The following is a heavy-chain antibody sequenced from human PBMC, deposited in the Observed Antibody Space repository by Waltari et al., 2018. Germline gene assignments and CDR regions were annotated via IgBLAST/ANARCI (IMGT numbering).Heavy chain of an antibody. V-gene: IGHV1-3*01. Sequence: QVQLVQSGAEVKKPGASVKVSCKASGYTFTSYAMHWVRQATGQRLEWMGWINAGNGNTKYSQKFQGRVTITRDTSASTAYMELSSLRSEDTAVYYCARGSDLVDSGSYLFDYWGQGTLVTVSS. CDR1: GYTFTSYA. J-gene: IGHJ4*02. D-gene: IGHD3-10*01. CDR3: ARGSDLVDSGSYLFDY. CDR2: INAGNGNT.